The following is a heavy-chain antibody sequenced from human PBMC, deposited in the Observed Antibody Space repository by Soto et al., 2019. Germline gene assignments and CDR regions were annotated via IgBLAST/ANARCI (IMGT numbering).Heavy chain of an antibody. Sequence: ASVKVSCKASGYTFASYYRQWVRQAPGQGLEWMGIINPSGGSTSYAQKFQGRVTMTRDTSTSTVYMELSSLRSEDTAVYYCAREDIVLVVYAIRYWGQGTLVTVSS. V-gene: IGHV1-46*03. CDR2: INPSGGST. CDR1: GYTFASYY. D-gene: IGHD2-8*01. J-gene: IGHJ4*02. CDR3: AREDIVLVVYAIRY.